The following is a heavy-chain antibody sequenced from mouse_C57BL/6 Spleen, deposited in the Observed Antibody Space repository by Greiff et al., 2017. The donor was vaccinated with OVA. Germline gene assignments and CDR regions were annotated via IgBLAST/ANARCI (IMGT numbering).Heavy chain of an antibody. CDR1: GFTFSDYY. J-gene: IGHJ1*03. CDR3: AREAYGSSYWYFDV. CDR2: INYDGSST. D-gene: IGHD1-1*01. Sequence: EVKVVESEGGLVQPGSSMKLSCTASGFTFSDYYMAWVRQVPEKGLEWVANINYDGSSTYYLDSLKSRFIISRDNAKNILYLQMSSLKSEDTATYYCAREAYGSSYWYFDVWGTGTTVTVSS. V-gene: IGHV5-16*01.